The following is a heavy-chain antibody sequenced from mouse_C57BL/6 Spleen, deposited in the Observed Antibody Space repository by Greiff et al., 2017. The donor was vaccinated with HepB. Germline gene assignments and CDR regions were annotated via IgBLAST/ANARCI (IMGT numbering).Heavy chain of an antibody. D-gene: IGHD2-4*01. CDR2: ISYDGSN. V-gene: IGHV3-6*01. CDR1: GYSITSGYY. J-gene: IGHJ3*01. CDR3: ARGDYDGAGFAY. Sequence: EVKLMESGPGLVKPSQSLSLTCSVTGYSITSGYYWNWIRQFPGNKLEWMGYISYDGSNNYNPSLKNRISITRDTSKNQFFLKLNSVTTEDTATYYCARGDYDGAGFAYWGQGTLVTVSA.